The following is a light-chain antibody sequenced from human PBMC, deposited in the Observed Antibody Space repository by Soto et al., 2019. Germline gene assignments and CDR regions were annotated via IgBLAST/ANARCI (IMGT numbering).Light chain of an antibody. V-gene: IGLV4-69*01. Sequence: QSVLTQSPSASASLGASVKLTCTLSSGHSRYAIAWHQQQPEKGPRYLMTFNSDGSHSKGDGIPDRFSGSSSGAERYLTISSLQSEDEADYYCQTWAAGIPVFGGGTQLTVL. CDR1: SGHSRYA. CDR3: QTWAAGIPV. J-gene: IGLJ2*01. CDR2: FNSDGSH.